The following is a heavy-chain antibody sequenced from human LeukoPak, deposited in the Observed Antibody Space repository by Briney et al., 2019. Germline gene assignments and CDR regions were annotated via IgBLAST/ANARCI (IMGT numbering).Heavy chain of an antibody. D-gene: IGHD6-19*01. CDR3: ARAPIAVAGTGWFDP. CDR1: GYTFTSYG. CDR2: ISAYNDNT. J-gene: IGHJ5*02. V-gene: IGHV1-18*04. Sequence: GASVKVSCKASGYTFTSYGISWVRQAPGQGLEWMGWISAYNDNTNYAQKLQGRVTMTTDTSTSTAYMELRSLRSDDTAVYYCARAPIAVAGTGWFDPWGQGTLVTVSS.